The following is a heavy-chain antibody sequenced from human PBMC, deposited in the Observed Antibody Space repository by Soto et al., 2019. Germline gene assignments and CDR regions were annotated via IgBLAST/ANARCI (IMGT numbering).Heavy chain of an antibody. CDR3: ARLTTIITGAFDD. D-gene: IGHD7-27*01. J-gene: IGHJ4*02. CDR2: IYDSGRT. CDR1: EASIGRGSYY. V-gene: IGHV4-31*02. Sequence: PSETLSLTGPGSEASIGRGSYYWSWFRNYPGEGLVWIGHIYDSGRTYYNPSLESRVSISIDTSKNEFSLTLTSVTAADTAVYYCARLTTIITGAFDDWGLGTVVTVSS.